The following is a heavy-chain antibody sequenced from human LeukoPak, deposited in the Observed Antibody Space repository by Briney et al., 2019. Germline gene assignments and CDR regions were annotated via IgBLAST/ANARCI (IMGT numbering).Heavy chain of an antibody. D-gene: IGHD3-10*01. V-gene: IGHV3-23*01. CDR1: GFTFSSYA. CDR2: ISGSGGST. CDR3: AKSTRLSMVRGVIDY. Sequence: GSLRLSCAASGFTFSSYAMSWVRQAPGKGLEWVSAISGSGGSTYYADSVKGRFTISRDNSKNTLYLQMNSLRAEDTAVYYCAKSTRLSMVRGVIDYWGQGTLVTVSS. J-gene: IGHJ4*02.